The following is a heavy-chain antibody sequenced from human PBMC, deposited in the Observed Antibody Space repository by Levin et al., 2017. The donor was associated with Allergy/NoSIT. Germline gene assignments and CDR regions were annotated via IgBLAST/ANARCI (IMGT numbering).Heavy chain of an antibody. J-gene: IGHJ3*02. V-gene: IGHV3-11*01. Sequence: GESLKISCAASGFTFSDYYMSWIRQAPGKGLEWVSYISSSGSTIYYADSVKGRFTISRDNAKNSLYLQMNSLRAEDTAVYYCATSVDTAMVFDIWGQGTMVTVSS. CDR3: ATSVDTAMVFDI. CDR2: ISSSGSTI. CDR1: GFTFSDYY. D-gene: IGHD5-18*01.